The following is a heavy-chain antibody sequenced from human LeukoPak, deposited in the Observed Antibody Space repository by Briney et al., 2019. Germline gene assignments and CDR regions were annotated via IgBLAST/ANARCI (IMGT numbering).Heavy chain of an antibody. CDR3: ARRLGLRWDLQAFDI. Sequence: ASVKVSCKASGYTFTTYGISWVRQAPGQGLEWRGWMNPNSGNAGYTQKFQGRVTITRNTFISTAYMELSSLTAEDTAVYYCARRLGLRWDLQAFDIWGQGTMVTVSS. CDR1: GYTFTTYG. V-gene: IGHV1-8*03. CDR2: MNPNSGNA. D-gene: IGHD4-23*01. J-gene: IGHJ3*02.